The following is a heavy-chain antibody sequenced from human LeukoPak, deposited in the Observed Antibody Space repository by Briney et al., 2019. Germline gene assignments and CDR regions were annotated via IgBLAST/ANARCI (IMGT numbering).Heavy chain of an antibody. CDR1: GYTFTSYY. CDR3: AREALFGVVITGGWVDY. D-gene: IGHD3-3*01. CDR2: INPSGGST. Sequence: ASVKVSCKASGYTFTSYYMHWVRQAPGQGLEWMGIINPSGGSTSYAQKFQGRVTMTRDTSTSTAYMELSSLRSEDTAVYYCAREALFGVVITGGWVDYWGQGTLVTVSS. J-gene: IGHJ4*02. V-gene: IGHV1-46*01.